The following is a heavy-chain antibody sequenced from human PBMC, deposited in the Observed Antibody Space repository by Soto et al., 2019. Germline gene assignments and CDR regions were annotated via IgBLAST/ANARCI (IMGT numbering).Heavy chain of an antibody. CDR1: GGTFSSYA. J-gene: IGHJ6*02. D-gene: IGHD2-2*01. V-gene: IGHV1-69*13. Sequence: SVKVACKASGGTFSSYAISWVRQAPGQGLEWMGGIIPIFGTANYAQKFQGRVTITADESTSTAYMELSSLRSEDTAVYYCARVDIVVVPAAPAYYYYYGMDVWGQGTTVTVSS. CDR3: ARVDIVVVPAAPAYYYYYGMDV. CDR2: IIPIFGTA.